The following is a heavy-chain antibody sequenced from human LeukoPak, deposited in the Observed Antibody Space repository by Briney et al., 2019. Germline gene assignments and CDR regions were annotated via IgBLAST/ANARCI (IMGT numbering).Heavy chain of an antibody. D-gene: IGHD2-15*01. CDR3: AKLGYCSGGSCSGFDY. Sequence: PGASLRLSCAASGFTFSSYGMHWVRQAPGKGLGWVAVISYDGSNKYYADSVKGRFTTSRDNSKNTLYLQMNSLRAEDTAVYSCAKLGYCSGGSCSGFDYWGQGTLVTVSS. J-gene: IGHJ4*02. CDR2: ISYDGSNK. V-gene: IGHV3-30*18. CDR1: GFTFSSYG.